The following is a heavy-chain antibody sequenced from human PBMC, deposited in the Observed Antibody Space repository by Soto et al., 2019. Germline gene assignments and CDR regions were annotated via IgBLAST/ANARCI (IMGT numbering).Heavy chain of an antibody. CDR1: GFTFSNYG. D-gene: IGHD3-22*01. V-gene: IGHV3-30*18. Sequence: GGSLRLSCAASGFTFSNYGMHWVRQAPDKGLEWVAVISYDGTTSYYKDSVKGRFTISRDNSKNTLYLQMSGLRPEDTAVYYCANSLGSAYYFRPAEYFQHWGQGTQVTVSS. J-gene: IGHJ1*01. CDR3: ANSLGSAYYFRPAEYFQH. CDR2: ISYDGTTS.